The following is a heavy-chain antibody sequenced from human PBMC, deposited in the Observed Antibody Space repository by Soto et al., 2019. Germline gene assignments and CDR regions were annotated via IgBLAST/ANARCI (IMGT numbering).Heavy chain of an antibody. V-gene: IGHV6-1*01. CDR2: TYYRSKWYN. D-gene: IGHD3-3*01. Sequence: SQTLSLTCAISGDSVSSNSAAWNWIRQSPSRGLEWLGRTYYRSKWYNDYAVSVKSRITINPDTSKNQFSLQLNSVTPEDTAVYYCARDSILEWLLFPQPRIGYWGQGTLVTVSS. CDR3: ARDSILEWLLFPQPRIGY. CDR1: GDSVSSNSAA. J-gene: IGHJ4*02.